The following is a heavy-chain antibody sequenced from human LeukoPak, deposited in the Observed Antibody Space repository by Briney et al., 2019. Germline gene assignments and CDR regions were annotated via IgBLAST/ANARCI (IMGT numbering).Heavy chain of an antibody. CDR2: VYYSGST. Sequence: SETLSLTCTVSGGSISSDPYYWGWIRQPPGKGVEWIGSVYYSGSTYYNPSLKSRVTLSVDTSKNQLSLKVTSVTAADTAVYYCAREPRDGATTYFEHWGPGTLVSASS. D-gene: IGHD5-24*01. V-gene: IGHV4-39*02. CDR1: GGSISSDPYY. J-gene: IGHJ4*02. CDR3: AREPRDGATTYFEH.